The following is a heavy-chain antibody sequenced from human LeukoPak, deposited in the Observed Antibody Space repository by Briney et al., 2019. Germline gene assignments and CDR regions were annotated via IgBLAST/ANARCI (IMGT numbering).Heavy chain of an antibody. Sequence: PGRSLRLSCAASGFIFTTYSMLWVRQAPDKGLEWVAVISYNGNNQYYADSVKGRFTISRDNSKNTLYLQMNSLRAEDTAVYYCAKDQGYGSGTFLDYWGQGTLVTVSS. D-gene: IGHD3-10*01. CDR2: ISYNGNNQ. CDR3: AKDQGYGSGTFLDY. CDR1: GFIFTTYS. V-gene: IGHV3-30*18. J-gene: IGHJ4*02.